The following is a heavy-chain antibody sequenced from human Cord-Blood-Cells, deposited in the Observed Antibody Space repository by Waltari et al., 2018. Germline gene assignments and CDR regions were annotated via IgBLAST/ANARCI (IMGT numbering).Heavy chain of an antibody. D-gene: IGHD3-3*01. CDR1: GYSISSGYY. CDR3: ARDSDGTIFGVVTTDAFDI. CDR2: IYHSGST. Sequence: QVQLQESGPGLVKPSETLSLTCAVSGYSISSGYYWGWIRQPPGKGLEWIGSIYHSGSTYYNPSLKSRVTISVDTSKNQFSLKLSSVTAADTAVYYCARDSDGTIFGVVTTDAFDIWGQGTMVTVSS. V-gene: IGHV4-38-2*02. J-gene: IGHJ3*02.